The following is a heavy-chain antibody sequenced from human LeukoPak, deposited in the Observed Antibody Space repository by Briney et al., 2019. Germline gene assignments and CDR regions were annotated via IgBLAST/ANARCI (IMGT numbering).Heavy chain of an antibody. V-gene: IGHV4-30-2*02. J-gene: IGHJ3*02. CDR1: GGSISSGGYS. CDR3: ARVYYDFWSGYLRAFDI. D-gene: IGHD3-3*01. CDR2: IYHSGST. Sequence: PSETLSLTCAVSGGSISSGGYSWSWIRQPPGKGLEWIGYIYHSGSTYYNPSLKSRVTISVDTSKNQFSLKLSSVTAADTAVYYCARVYYDFWSGYLRAFDIWGQGTMVTVSS.